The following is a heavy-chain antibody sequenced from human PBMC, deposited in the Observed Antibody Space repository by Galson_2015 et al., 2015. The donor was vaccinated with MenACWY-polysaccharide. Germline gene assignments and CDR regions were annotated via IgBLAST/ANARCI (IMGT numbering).Heavy chain of an antibody. CDR1: GFIFSDYA. V-gene: IGHV3-30*18. Sequence: SLRLSCAVSGFIFSDYAIHWVRQAPGKGLEWLAVISYDGSNKYYLKSVRGRFTISRDNSKDMVYLHMNSLRGEDTAVYFCAKDRPLRGLSVFYYGMDVWGRGTTVIVSS. CDR3: AKDRPLRGLSVFYYGMDV. D-gene: IGHD3-10*01. J-gene: IGHJ6*02. CDR2: ISYDGSNK.